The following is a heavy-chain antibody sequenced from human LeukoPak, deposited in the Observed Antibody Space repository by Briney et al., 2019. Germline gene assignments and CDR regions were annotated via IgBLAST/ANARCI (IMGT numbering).Heavy chain of an antibody. Sequence: PGGSLRLSCAASGFTFSSYAMSWVRQAPGKGLEWVSAISGSGYSTYYADSVKGRFTISRDNSKNTLYLQMNSLRAEDTAVYYCAKLTMIVVVHDAFDIWGQGTMVTVSS. CDR3: AKLTMIVVVHDAFDI. CDR2: ISGSGYST. D-gene: IGHD3-22*01. J-gene: IGHJ3*02. V-gene: IGHV3-23*01. CDR1: GFTFSSYA.